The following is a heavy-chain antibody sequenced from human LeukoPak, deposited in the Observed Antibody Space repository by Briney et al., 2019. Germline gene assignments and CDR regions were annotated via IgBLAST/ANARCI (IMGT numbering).Heavy chain of an antibody. Sequence: GGSLRLSCAASGFTFSSYWMSWVRQSPGKGLEWVANIKQDGSEKYYADSVKGRFTVSRDNAKNSLYLQMNSLRAEDTAVYYCARDLLPVAGTFSVDYWGQGTLVTVSS. CDR1: GFTFSSYW. CDR2: IKQDGSEK. J-gene: IGHJ4*02. CDR3: ARDLLPVAGTFSVDY. V-gene: IGHV3-7*01. D-gene: IGHD6-19*01.